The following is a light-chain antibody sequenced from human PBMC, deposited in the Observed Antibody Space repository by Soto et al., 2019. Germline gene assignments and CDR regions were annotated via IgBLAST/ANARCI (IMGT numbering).Light chain of an antibody. V-gene: IGKV3-20*01. CDR1: QSISSSY. J-gene: IGKJ5*01. CDR2: GAF. CDR3: QQYVSLPIT. Sequence: EIVFTQSPGTLSLSPEERATLSCRASQSISSSYLAWYQQKPGQAPRLLIYGAFSRATGIPDRFSGSGSGTDFTLTINRVAPEDFAVYYCQQYVSLPITFGQGTRLEIK.